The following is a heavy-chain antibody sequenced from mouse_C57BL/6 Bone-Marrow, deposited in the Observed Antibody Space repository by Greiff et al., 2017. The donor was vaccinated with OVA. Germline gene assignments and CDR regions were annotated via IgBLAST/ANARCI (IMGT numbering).Heavy chain of an antibody. CDR1: GFTFTSYW. J-gene: IGHJ4*01. D-gene: IGHD2-3*01. V-gene: IGHV1-72*01. CDR3: ARAYDGYLGAMDY. CDR2: IDPNSGGT. Sequence: QVQLKQPGAELVKPGASVKLSCKASGFTFTSYWMPWVKQRPGRGLEWIGRIDPNSGGTKYNEKFKSKATLTVDKPSSTAYMQLSSLTSEDSAVDYCARAYDGYLGAMDYWGQGTSVTVAA.